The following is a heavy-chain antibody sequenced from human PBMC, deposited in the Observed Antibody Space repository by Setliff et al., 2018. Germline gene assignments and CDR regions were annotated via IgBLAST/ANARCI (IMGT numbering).Heavy chain of an antibody. CDR1: GDSLSSGPYY. CDR2: INRRGST. Sequence: SETLSLTCTVSGDSLSSGPYYWTWVRQPAGKGLEWIGHINRRGSTNFSPSLKSRVTISLDTSKNQFSLNLTSVTAADTAVYYCARASSGWYSAYYYYMDVWGKGTTVTVSS. J-gene: IGHJ6*03. V-gene: IGHV4-61*09. D-gene: IGHD6-19*01. CDR3: ARASSGWYSAYYYYMDV.